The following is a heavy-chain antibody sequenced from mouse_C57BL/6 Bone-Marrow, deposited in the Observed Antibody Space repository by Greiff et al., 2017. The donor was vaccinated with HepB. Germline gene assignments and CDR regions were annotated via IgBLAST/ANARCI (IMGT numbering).Heavy chain of an antibody. V-gene: IGHV5-6*01. CDR1: GFTFSNSG. J-gene: IGHJ2*01. CDR2: INTGGTYT. D-gene: IGHD2-14*01. Sequence: ELKLMESGGDLVKPGGSLKLSCAASGFTFSNSGMSWVRQTPDKRLEWVVTINTGGTYTYYPDSVKGRFTISKDSDMNTRFLLMGSLKSEDSAMYYCTRDRCDYYFDCRGQGTTLTVSS. CDR3: TRDRCDYYFDC.